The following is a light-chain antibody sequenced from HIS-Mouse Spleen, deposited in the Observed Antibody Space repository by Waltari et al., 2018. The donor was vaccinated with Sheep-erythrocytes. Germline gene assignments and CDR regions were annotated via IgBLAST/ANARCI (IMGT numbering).Light chain of an antibody. J-gene: IGKJ3*01. V-gene: IGKV1-39*01. CDR1: QSISSY. Sequence: DIQMTQSPSSLSASVGDRVTITCRASQSISSYLNWYQQKPGKAPKLLIYAASSLQSGDPSRFRGSGSGTDFTLTISSLQPEDFATYYCQQSYSTPQFTFGPGTKVDIK. CDR3: QQSYSTPQFT. CDR2: AAS.